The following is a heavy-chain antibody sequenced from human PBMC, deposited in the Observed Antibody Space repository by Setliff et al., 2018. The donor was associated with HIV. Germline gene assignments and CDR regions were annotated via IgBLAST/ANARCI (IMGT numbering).Heavy chain of an antibody. CDR3: ARDRDSSGYSYYFDY. CDR1: GYTFTSYG. CDR2: ISAYNGNT. J-gene: IGHJ4*02. Sequence: RASVKVSCKASGYTFTSYGISWVRQAPGQGLEWMGWISAYNGNTNYAQKLQGRVTMTTDTSTSTAYMELRSLRPDDTAVYYCARDRDSSGYSYYFDYWGQGTLVTVSS. V-gene: IGHV1-18*01. D-gene: IGHD3-22*01.